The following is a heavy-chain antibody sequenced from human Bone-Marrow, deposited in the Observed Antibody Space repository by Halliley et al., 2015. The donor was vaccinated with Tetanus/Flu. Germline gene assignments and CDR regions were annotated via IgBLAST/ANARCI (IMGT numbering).Heavy chain of an antibody. V-gene: IGHV4-59*08. CDR3: ATLGYTSGSSFVH. CDR1: GGSIGSHF. Sequence: TLSLTCTLSGGSIGSHFWCWVRQPPGRGLEWIGCYYYGGNTYYNPSLRSPVAISVDTSKNQFSLTLSSVTATDTAVYYCATLGYTSGSSFVHWGQGTPITVSS. CDR2: YYYGGNT. D-gene: IGHD2-15*01. J-gene: IGHJ4*02.